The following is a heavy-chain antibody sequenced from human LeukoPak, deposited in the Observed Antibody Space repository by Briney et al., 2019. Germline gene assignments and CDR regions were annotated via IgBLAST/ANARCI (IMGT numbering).Heavy chain of an antibody. D-gene: IGHD6-19*01. V-gene: IGHV3-7*01. CDR3: AKNRLVQGGFDY. Sequence: PGGSLRLSCAASGFTFSRYWMSWVRQAPGKGLEWVANIKQDGSEKYYVDSVKGRFTISRDNAKNSLYLQMNSLRAEDTAVYYCAKNRLVQGGFDYWGEGTLVTVSS. CDR1: GFTFSRYW. J-gene: IGHJ4*02. CDR2: IKQDGSEK.